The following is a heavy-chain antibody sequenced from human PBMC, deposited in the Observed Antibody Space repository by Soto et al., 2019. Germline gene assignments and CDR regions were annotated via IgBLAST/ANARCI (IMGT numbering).Heavy chain of an antibody. V-gene: IGHV3-30*18. CDR1: GFTFSSYG. J-gene: IGHJ3*02. Sequence: SLRLSCAASGFTFSSYGMHWVRQAPGKGLEWVAVISYDGSNKYYADSVKGRFTISRDNSKNTLYLQMNSLRAEDTAVYYCAKDRTGYSDAFDIWGQGTMVTVSS. D-gene: IGHD6-13*01. CDR2: ISYDGSNK. CDR3: AKDRTGYSDAFDI.